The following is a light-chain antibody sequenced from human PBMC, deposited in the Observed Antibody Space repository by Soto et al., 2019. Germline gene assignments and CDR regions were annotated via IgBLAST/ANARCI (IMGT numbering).Light chain of an antibody. CDR2: GAS. CDR1: QRVSSSY. J-gene: IGKJ4*01. Sequence: EIVLTQSPGTLSLSPGERATLSCRAGQRVSSSYLAWYQQKPGQAPRLLIYGASSRATGIPDRFSGSGSGTDFTLTISRLEPEDFAVYYCQQYGSSPTFGGGTKVEIK. CDR3: QQYGSSPT. V-gene: IGKV3-20*01.